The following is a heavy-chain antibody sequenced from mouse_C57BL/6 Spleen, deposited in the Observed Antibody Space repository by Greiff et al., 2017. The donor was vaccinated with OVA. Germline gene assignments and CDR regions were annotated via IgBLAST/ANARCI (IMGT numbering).Heavy chain of an antibody. V-gene: IGHV1-15*01. CDR2: IDPETGGT. Sequence: QVQLQQSGAELVRPGASVTLSCKASGYTFTDYEMHWVKQTPVHGLEWIGAIDPETGGTAYNQKFKGKAILTADKSSSTAYMELRSLTSEDSAVYYCTREGLPYWYFDVWGTGTTVTVSS. CDR3: TREGLPYWYFDV. D-gene: IGHD2-10*01. J-gene: IGHJ1*03. CDR1: GYTFTDYE.